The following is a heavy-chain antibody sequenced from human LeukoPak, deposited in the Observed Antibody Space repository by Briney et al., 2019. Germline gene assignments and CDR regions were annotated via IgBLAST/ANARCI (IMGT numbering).Heavy chain of an antibody. CDR3: AKEYTPASPLGELDS. V-gene: IGHV3-33*06. CDR1: GVNPNSYA. CDR2: IRHDEANS. D-gene: IGHD2-2*02. Sequence: GGSLRLSCAVSGVNPNSYAMHWVRQAPGKGLEWVAVIRHDEANSFYADSVQGRFTISRDTSKKLLYLQMNSLRVEDTAVYYCAKEYTPASPLGELDSWGQGTLVTVSS. J-gene: IGHJ4*02.